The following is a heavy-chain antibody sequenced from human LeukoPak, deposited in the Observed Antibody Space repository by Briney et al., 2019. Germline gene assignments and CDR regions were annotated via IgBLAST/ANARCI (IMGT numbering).Heavy chain of an antibody. D-gene: IGHD3-22*01. V-gene: IGHV1-18*01. CDR3: VRDPSNSSGRYAYFDY. Sequence: ASVRLSCKTSGFTFARYGISWVRQAPRQGLEWMGWISGYNGDRNYAQKFQDRLTIITDTSTTTAYMELRSLRPDDTAVYYCVRDPSNSSGRYAYFDYWGQGALVTVSS. CDR1: GFTFARYG. J-gene: IGHJ4*02. CDR2: ISGYNGDR.